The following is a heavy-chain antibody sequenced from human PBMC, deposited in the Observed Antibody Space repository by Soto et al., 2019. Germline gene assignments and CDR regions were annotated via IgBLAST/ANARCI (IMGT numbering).Heavy chain of an antibody. CDR3: ARQDGFGLYYFDY. Sequence: PGESLKISCQTSGYSFTAYWVAWVRQTPGRGLEWMGIIYPADSDIRYSPSFQGQVTISADRSISTVYLQWTSLKASDTAMYFCARQDGFGLYYFDYWGQGTPATVSS. CDR1: GYSFTAYW. J-gene: IGHJ4*02. V-gene: IGHV5-51*01. CDR2: IYPADSDI. D-gene: IGHD3-10*01.